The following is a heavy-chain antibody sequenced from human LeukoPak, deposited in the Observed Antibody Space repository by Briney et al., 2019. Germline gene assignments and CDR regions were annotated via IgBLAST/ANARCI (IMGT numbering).Heavy chain of an antibody. Sequence: PSETLSLTCTVSGGSISSYYWSWIRQPPGKGLEWIGYIYYSGSTNYTPSLKSRVTISVDTSKNQFSLKLSSVTAADTAVYYCARAWGVWGSYRYPSDYWGQGTLVTVSS. V-gene: IGHV4-59*12. CDR3: ARAWGVWGSYRYPSDY. D-gene: IGHD3-16*02. J-gene: IGHJ4*02. CDR1: GGSISSYY. CDR2: IYYSGST.